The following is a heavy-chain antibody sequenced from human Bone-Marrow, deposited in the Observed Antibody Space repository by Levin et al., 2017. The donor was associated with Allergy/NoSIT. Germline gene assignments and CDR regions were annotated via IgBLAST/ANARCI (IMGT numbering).Heavy chain of an antibody. D-gene: IGHD4/OR15-4a*01. Sequence: GESLKISCAASGFTFTNYAMSWVRQAPGKGLEWVSAITASGDGTYYADSVKGRFTISRDNSKNTLFLQMNSLRAEDTAIYYCAKDLRTIDAFDIWGQGTMVTVSS. CDR2: ITASGDGT. CDR3: AKDLRTIDAFDI. V-gene: IGHV3-23*01. J-gene: IGHJ3*02. CDR1: GFTFTNYA.